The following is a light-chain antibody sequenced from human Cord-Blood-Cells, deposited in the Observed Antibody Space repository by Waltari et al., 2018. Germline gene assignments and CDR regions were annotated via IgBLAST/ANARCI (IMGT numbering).Light chain of an antibody. CDR1: SRAVGGYNH. CDR3: SSYTSSSTLDVV. J-gene: IGLJ2*01. V-gene: IGLV2-14*01. Sequence: QSALIQPASVSGSPGQTNTISCTGTSRAVGGYNHVSWSQQHPGKAPKLMIYDGSNRPSGVSNRFSGSKSGNTASLTISGLQAEDEADYYCSSYTSSSTLDVVFGGGTKLTVL. CDR2: DGS.